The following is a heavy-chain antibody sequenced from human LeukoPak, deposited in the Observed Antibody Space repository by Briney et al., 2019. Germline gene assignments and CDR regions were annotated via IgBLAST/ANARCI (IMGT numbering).Heavy chain of an antibody. J-gene: IGHJ3*02. CDR3: AREKVVLMVYAIPDDFDI. V-gene: IGHV1-69*13. CDR2: IIPIFGTA. CDR1: GGTFSIYA. Sequence: GASVKDSCKASGGTFSIYAITWVRQAPGQGVEWMGGIIPIFGTANYAQKFQGRVTITADESTSTAYMELSSLRSEDTGVYYCAREKVVLMVYAIPDDFDIWGKGTMVTVSS. D-gene: IGHD2-8*01.